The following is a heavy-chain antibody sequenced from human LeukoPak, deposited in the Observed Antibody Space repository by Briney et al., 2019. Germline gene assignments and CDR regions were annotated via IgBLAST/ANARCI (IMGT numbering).Heavy chain of an antibody. CDR2: ISGSGGST. CDR1: GLTFSNYS. CDR3: ATFVDFRFDY. J-gene: IGHJ4*02. Sequence: GGSLRLSCAASGLTFSNYSMSWVRQAPGKGLEWVSAISGSGGSTDYADSVKGRFTISRDSSRNTLFFQMNSLTAEDTAVYYCATFVDFRFDYWGQGTLVTVSS. D-gene: IGHD3/OR15-3a*01. V-gene: IGHV3-23*01.